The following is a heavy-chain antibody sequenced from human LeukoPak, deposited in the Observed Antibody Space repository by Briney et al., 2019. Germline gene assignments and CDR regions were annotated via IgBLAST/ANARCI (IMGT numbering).Heavy chain of an antibody. CDR3: ARVWEWALLDY. Sequence: GGSLRLSCAASGFTFSSYRMSWVRQARGKGLEWVAIIKQDRTKKYYVAPVKGRFTTSRDNTKNSLYLQMNSLRAEDTAVYYCARVWEWALLDYWGQGTLVTVSS. D-gene: IGHD1-26*01. J-gene: IGHJ4*02. V-gene: IGHV3-7*01. CDR2: IKQDRTKK. CDR1: GFTFSSYR.